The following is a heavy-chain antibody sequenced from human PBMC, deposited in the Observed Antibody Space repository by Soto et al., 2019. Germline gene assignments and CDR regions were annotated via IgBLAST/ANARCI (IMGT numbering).Heavy chain of an antibody. D-gene: IGHD3-3*01. Sequence: SGPTLVNPTQTLTLTCTFSGFSLSTSAVGVGWIRQPPGKALEWLALIYWDDDKRYSPSLKSRLTITKDTSKNQVVLTMTNMDPVDTATYYCAHVGAINYDFWNGYRNYFDYWGQGTLVTVSS. CDR2: IYWDDDK. V-gene: IGHV2-5*02. CDR3: AHVGAINYDFWNGYRNYFDY. J-gene: IGHJ4*02. CDR1: GFSLSTSAVG.